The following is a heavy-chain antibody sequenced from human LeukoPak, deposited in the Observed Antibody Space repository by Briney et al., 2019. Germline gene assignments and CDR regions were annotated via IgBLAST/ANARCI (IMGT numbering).Heavy chain of an antibody. V-gene: IGHV3-21*01. CDR3: ARADSSGWYINRSDAFDI. J-gene: IGHJ3*02. Sequence: GGSLRLSCAASGFTFSSYSMNWVRQAPGRGLEWVSSISSSSSYIYYADSVKGLFTISGDNAKNSLYLQMNSLRAEDTAVYYCARADSSGWYINRSDAFDIWGEGTMVTVSS. CDR1: GFTFSSYS. CDR2: ISSSSSYI. D-gene: IGHD6-19*01.